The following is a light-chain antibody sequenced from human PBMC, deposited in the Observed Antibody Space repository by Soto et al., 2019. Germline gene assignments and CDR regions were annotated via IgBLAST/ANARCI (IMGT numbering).Light chain of an antibody. CDR3: SSYAGSXNV. CDR2: EVN. V-gene: IGLV2-8*01. J-gene: IGLJ1*01. CDR1: SSDVGGYNY. Sequence: QSALTQPPSASGSPGQSVAISCTGTSSDVGGYNYVSWYQQHPGKAPKLMIYEVNKRPSGVPDRFSGSKSGNTASLTVSGLQAEDEADYYCSSYAGSXNVFGTGXK.